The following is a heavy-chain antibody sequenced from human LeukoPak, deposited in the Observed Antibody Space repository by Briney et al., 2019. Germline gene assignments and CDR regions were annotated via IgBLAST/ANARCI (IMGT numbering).Heavy chain of an antibody. CDR3: ASLDGSGSY. Sequence: SETLSLTCAVSGVSISSSNWWSWVRQPPGKGLEWIGAIYHSGSTNYNLSLKSRVTISVDKSKNQFSLKLTSVTAADTAFYYCASLDGSGSYWGQGTRVTVSS. CDR2: IYHSGST. CDR1: GVSISSSNW. D-gene: IGHD3-10*01. V-gene: IGHV4-4*02. J-gene: IGHJ4*02.